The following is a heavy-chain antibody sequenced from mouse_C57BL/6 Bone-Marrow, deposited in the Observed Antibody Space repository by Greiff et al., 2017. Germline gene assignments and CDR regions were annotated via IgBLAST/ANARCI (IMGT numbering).Heavy chain of an antibody. V-gene: IGHV1-82*01. Sequence: VQLQQSGPELVKPGASVKISCKASGYAFSSSWMNWVKQRPGKGLEWIGRIYPGDGDTNYNGKFKGKATLTADKSSSTAYMQLSSLTSEDSAVYFCADYSNSYWGQGTTLTVSS. CDR2: IYPGDGDT. CDR1: GYAFSSSW. J-gene: IGHJ2*01. D-gene: IGHD2-5*01. CDR3: ADYSNSY.